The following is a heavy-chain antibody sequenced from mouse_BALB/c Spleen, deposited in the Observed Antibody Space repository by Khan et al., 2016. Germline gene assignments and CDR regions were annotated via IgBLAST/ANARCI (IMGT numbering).Heavy chain of an antibody. Sequence: QVQLQQSGAELVRPGSSVKISCRASGYAFSSYWMNWVKQRPGQGLEWIGQIYPGDGDTHYNGKFTGKATLTADKSSSTAYMQLSRLTSEDSAVYFGAGGTPLVYWGQGTLVTVSA. D-gene: IGHD2-14*01. CDR3: AGGTPLVY. J-gene: IGHJ3*01. CDR2: IYPGDGDT. CDR1: GYAFSSYW. V-gene: IGHV1-80*01.